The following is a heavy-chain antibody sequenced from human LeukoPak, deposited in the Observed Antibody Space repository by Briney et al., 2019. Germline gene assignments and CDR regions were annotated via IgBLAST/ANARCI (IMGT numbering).Heavy chain of an antibody. J-gene: IGHJ4*02. D-gene: IGHD3-3*01. CDR2: IYYSGST. V-gene: IGHV4-59*12. Sequence: SETLSLTCTVSGGSISSYYWSWIRQPPGKGLEWIGYIYYSGSTNYNPSLKSRVTISVDTSKNQFSLKLSSVTAADTAVYYCARGTIFGVVITEYYFDYWGQGTLVTVSS. CDR3: ARGTIFGVVITEYYFDY. CDR1: GGSISSYY.